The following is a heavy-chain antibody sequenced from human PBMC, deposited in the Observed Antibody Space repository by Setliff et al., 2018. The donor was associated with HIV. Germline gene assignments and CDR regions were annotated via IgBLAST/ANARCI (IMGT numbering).Heavy chain of an antibody. CDR1: NGSFSDYF. J-gene: IGHJ5*02. CDR3: ASASRMTATGYP. CDR2: INDSGST. D-gene: IGHD6-13*01. V-gene: IGHV4-34*01. Sequence: SETLSLTCGVYNGSFSDYFWSWIRQPPGKGLEWIGEINDSGSTKYNPSFRSRVTISVDTSKRQFSLRLSSMTAADTAVYYCASASRMTATGYPWGQGTLVTVSS.